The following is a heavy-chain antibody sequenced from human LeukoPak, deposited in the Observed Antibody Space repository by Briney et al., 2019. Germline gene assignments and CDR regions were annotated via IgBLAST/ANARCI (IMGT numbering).Heavy chain of an antibody. CDR3: AKGLFDSSGY. D-gene: IGHD3-22*01. J-gene: IGHJ4*02. CDR2: ISGSGGST. Sequence: GGSLRLSCAASGCTFSSYAMSWVRQAPGKGLEWVSAISGSGGSTYYADSVKGRFTISRDNSKNTLYLQINSLRAEDTAVYYCAKGLFDSSGYWGQGTLVTVSS. CDR1: GCTFSSYA. V-gene: IGHV3-23*01.